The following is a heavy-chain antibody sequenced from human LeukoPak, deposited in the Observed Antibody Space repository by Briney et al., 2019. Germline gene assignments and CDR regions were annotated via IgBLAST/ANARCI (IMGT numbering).Heavy chain of an antibody. CDR1: GFTFSTYA. V-gene: IGHV3-23*01. J-gene: IGHJ4*02. Sequence: TGGSLRLSCAASGFTFSTYAMSWVRQAPGKGLEWVSTISGGVLSTYYADSVKGRFTISRDNSKNTLYLQMNSLRAEDTAVYYCAKPVADTYLGYFDYWGQGTLVTVSS. CDR2: ISGGVLST. CDR3: AKPVADTYLGYFDY. D-gene: IGHD2/OR15-2a*01.